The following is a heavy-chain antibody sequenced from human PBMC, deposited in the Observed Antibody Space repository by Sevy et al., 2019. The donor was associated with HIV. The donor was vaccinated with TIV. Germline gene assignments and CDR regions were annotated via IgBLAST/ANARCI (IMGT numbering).Heavy chain of an antibody. D-gene: IGHD3-10*01. Sequence: ASVKVSCKASGGTFSSYAISWVRQAPGQGLEWMGGIIPIFGTANYAQKFQGRVTITADKSASTAYMELSSLRSEDTAVYYCASSITMVRGVIIKYYMDVWGKGTTVTVSS. CDR1: GGTFSSYA. V-gene: IGHV1-69*06. J-gene: IGHJ6*03. CDR3: ASSITMVRGVIIKYYMDV. CDR2: IIPIFGTA.